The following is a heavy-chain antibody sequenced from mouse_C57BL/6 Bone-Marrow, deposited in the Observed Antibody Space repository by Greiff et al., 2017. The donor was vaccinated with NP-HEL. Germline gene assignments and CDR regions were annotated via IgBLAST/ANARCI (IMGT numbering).Heavy chain of an antibody. J-gene: IGHJ3*01. CDR3: ARGDYDVP. V-gene: IGHV1-19*01. CDR2: INPYNGGT. Sequence: EVKLMESGPVLVKPGASVKMSCKASGYTFTDYYMNWVKQSHGKSLEWIGVINPYNGGTSYNQKFKGKATLTVDKSSSTAYMELNSLTSEDSAVYYCARGDYDVPWGQGTLVTVSA. CDR1: GYTFTDYY. D-gene: IGHD2-4*01.